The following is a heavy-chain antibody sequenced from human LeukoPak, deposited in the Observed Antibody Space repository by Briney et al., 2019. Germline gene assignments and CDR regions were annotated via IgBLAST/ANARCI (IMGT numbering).Heavy chain of an antibody. D-gene: IGHD3-10*01. V-gene: IGHV1-69*06. CDR1: GGTFDSYA. J-gene: IGHJ4*02. CDR3: VSGPGAPDC. CDR2: IIPIFGTP. Sequence: ASVTVSCKASGGTFDSYAISWVRQAPGRGLEWMAGIIPIFGTPIYAQRFQGRVTITADKSTSTAYRELSSLRSEDTAVYYCVSGPGAPDCWGQGTLVTVSS.